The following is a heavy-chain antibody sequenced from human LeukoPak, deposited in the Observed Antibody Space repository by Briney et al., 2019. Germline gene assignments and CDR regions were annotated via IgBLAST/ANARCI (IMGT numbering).Heavy chain of an antibody. CDR1: GGSFSGYY. Sequence: SETLSPTCAVYGGSFSGYYWSWIRQPPGKGLEWIGEINHSGSTNYNPSLKSRVTISVDTSKNQFSLKLSSVTAADTAVYYCAMIVVVIRAFDYWGQGTLVTVSS. D-gene: IGHD3-22*01. CDR3: AMIVVVIRAFDY. J-gene: IGHJ4*02. CDR2: INHSGST. V-gene: IGHV4-34*01.